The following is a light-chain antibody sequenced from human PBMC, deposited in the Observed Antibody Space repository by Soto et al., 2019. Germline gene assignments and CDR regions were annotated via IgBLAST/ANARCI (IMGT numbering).Light chain of an antibody. V-gene: IGKV3D-7*01. CDR3: QQDYNLPGT. CDR2: GAS. Sequence: PGERGTLSCRASQSVSSSYLTWYQQKPGQAPGLLIYGASTRATSIPARFSGSGSGTDFTLTISSLQPEDFAVYYCQQDYNLPGTFGQGTKVDIK. J-gene: IGKJ1*01. CDR1: QSVSSSY.